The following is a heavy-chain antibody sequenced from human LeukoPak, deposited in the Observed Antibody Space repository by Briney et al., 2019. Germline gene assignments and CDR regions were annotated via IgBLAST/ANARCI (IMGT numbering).Heavy chain of an antibody. Sequence: SETLSLTCTVSGGSISSYYWSWIRQPPGKGLEWIGYIYYSGSTNYNPSLKSRVTISVDTSKNQFSLKLSSVTAADTAVYYCARDQKEGARSSWFYMDVWGKGTTVTVSS. CDR1: GGSISSYY. CDR3: ARDQKEGARSSWFYMDV. V-gene: IGHV4-59*01. J-gene: IGHJ6*03. CDR2: IYYSGST. D-gene: IGHD6-13*01.